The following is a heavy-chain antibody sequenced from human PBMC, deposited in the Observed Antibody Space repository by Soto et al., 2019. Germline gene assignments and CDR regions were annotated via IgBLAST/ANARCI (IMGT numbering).Heavy chain of an antibody. CDR3: AKDFRDIVVVVAATSYYFDY. V-gene: IGHV3-23*01. D-gene: IGHD2-15*01. J-gene: IGHJ4*02. CDR1: GFTFSSYA. CDR2: ISGSGGST. Sequence: PGGSLRLSCAASGFTFSSYAMSWVRQAPGKGLEWVSAISGSGGSTYYADSVKGRFTISRDNSKNTLYLQMNSLRAEDTAVYYCAKDFRDIVVVVAATSYYFDYWGQGTLVTVSS.